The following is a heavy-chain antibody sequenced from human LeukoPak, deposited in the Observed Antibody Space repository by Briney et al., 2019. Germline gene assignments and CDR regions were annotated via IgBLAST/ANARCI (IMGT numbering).Heavy chain of an antibody. CDR3: ARHREEMATTLDY. D-gene: IGHD5-24*01. J-gene: IGHJ4*02. CDR2: INSDGSTT. V-gene: IGHV3-74*01. Sequence: GGSLRLSCAASGFTFITYWMHWVRQASGKGLVWVSSINSDGSTTTYADSVKGRFTISRDNAKNMVYLQMNSLRAEDTAVYYCARHREEMATTLDYWGQGTLVTVSS. CDR1: GFTFITYW.